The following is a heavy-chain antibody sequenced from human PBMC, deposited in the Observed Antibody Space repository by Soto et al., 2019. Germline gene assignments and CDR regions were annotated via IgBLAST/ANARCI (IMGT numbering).Heavy chain of an antibody. V-gene: IGHV4-39*01. CDR3: ARHTFFGSSGYYYVYDY. J-gene: IGHJ4*02. CDR2: VYYSGST. CDR1: GGSISSSSYY. D-gene: IGHD3-22*01. Sequence: SETLSLTCTVSGGSISSSSYYWGWIRQPPGKGLEWIGSVYYSGSTYYNLSLKSRVTISVDTSKNQFSLKLSSVTAADTAVYYCARHTFFGSSGYYYVYDYCGQATLATVSS.